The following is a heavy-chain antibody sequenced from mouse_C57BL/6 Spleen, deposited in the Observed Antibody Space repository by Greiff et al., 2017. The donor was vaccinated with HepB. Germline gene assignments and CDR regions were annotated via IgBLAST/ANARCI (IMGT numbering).Heavy chain of an antibody. D-gene: IGHD2-3*01. CDR2: ISSGSSTI. Sequence: DVQLQESGGGLVKPGGSLKLSCAASGFTFSDYGMHWVRQAPEKGLEWVAYISSGSSTIYYADTVKGRFTISRDNAKNTLFLQMTSLRSEDTAMYYCARRWLLRRYYAMDYWGQGTSVTVSS. V-gene: IGHV5-17*01. J-gene: IGHJ4*01. CDR1: GFTFSDYG. CDR3: ARRWLLRRYYAMDY.